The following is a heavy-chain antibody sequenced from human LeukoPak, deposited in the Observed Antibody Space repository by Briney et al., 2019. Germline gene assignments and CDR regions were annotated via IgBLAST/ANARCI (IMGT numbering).Heavy chain of an antibody. Sequence: GGSLRLSCAASGFTFSSYGMHWVRQAPGKGLEWVSYISSSGTIIYYADSVKGRFTISRDNAKNSLYLQMNSLRAEDTAVHYCARGDRYDWDYYYYMDVWGKGTTVTISS. V-gene: IGHV3-48*04. CDR1: GFTFSSYG. J-gene: IGHJ6*03. D-gene: IGHD1-20*01. CDR2: ISSSGTII. CDR3: ARGDRYDWDYYYYMDV.